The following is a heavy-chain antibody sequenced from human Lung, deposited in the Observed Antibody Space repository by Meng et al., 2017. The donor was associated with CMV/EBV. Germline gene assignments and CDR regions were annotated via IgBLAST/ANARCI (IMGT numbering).Heavy chain of an antibody. V-gene: IGHV1-69-2*01. Sequence: ASVXVSXXVSGYTFTDYYMHWVQQAPGKGLEWMGLVDPEDGETIYAEKFQGRVTITADTSTDTAYMELSSLRSEDTAVYYCATAQTRYCSSTSCLSDDYYGMDVWGQGXTVTVSS. D-gene: IGHD2-2*01. J-gene: IGHJ6*02. CDR3: ATAQTRYCSSTSCLSDDYYGMDV. CDR1: GYTFTDYY. CDR2: VDPEDGET.